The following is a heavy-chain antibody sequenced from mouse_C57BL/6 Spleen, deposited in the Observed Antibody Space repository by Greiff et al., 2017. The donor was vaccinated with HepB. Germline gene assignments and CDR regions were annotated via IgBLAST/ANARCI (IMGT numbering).Heavy chain of an antibody. J-gene: IGHJ2*01. CDR3: ASRRPYYFDY. V-gene: IGHV1-50*01. Sequence: QVQLQQSGAELVKPGASVKLSCKASGYTFTSYWMQWVKQRPGQGLEWIGEIDPSDSYNTYNQKFKGKATLTVDTASSTAYMQLSSLTSEDSAVYYYASRRPYYFDYWGQGTTLTVSS. CDR1: GYTFTSYW. D-gene: IGHD1-2*01. CDR2: IDPSDSYN.